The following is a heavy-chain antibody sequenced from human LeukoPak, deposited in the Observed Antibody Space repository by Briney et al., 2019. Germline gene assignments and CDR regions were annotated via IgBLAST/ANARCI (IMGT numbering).Heavy chain of an antibody. CDR2: ITGSGGNT. V-gene: IGHV3-23*01. J-gene: IGHJ4*02. CDR1: RFTFSNYA. CDR3: AKWGDYDVLTGYYVSDY. D-gene: IGHD3-9*01. Sequence: GASLRLSCAASRFTFSNYAVSWVGQAPGKGLEWVSAITGSGGNTYYADSVKGRFTISRDNSKNTVFLQMNSLRAEDTAVYYCAKWGDYDVLTGYYVSDYWGQGTLVTVSS.